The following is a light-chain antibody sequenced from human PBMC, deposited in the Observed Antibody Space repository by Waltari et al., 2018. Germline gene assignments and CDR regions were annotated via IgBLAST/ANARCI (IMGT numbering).Light chain of an antibody. J-gene: IGKJ1*01. Sequence: EIVLTQSPGTLSLSPGERVTLSCRASQSVSSSYLAWYQQKPGQAPRLLIYDASSRATGIPDRFSGSGSGTDFTLTISRLEPEDFAVYNCQQYGSSPWTFGQGTKVEIK. V-gene: IGKV3-20*01. CDR3: QQYGSSPWT. CDR1: QSVSSSY. CDR2: DAS.